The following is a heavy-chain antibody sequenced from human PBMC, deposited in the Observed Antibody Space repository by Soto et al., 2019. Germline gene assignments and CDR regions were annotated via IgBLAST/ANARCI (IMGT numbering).Heavy chain of an antibody. CDR1: GGSISSYY. CDR2: IYYSGST. D-gene: IGHD1-20*01. V-gene: IGHV4-59*01. Sequence: LSLTCTVSGGSISSYYWSWIRQPPGKGLEWIGYIYYSGSTNYNPSLKSRVTISVDTSKNQFSLKLSSVTAADTAVYYCARGNWNQPFDYWGQGTLVTVSS. CDR3: ARGNWNQPFDY. J-gene: IGHJ4*02.